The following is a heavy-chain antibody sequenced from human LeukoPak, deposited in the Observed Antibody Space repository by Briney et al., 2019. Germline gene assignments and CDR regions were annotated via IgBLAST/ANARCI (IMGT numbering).Heavy chain of an antibody. CDR2: IYYSGTT. V-gene: IGHV4-39*01. Sequence: SETLSLTCTVSGDSISSSTCNWGWIRQPPGKGLEWIGSIYYSGTTYYNLSLKSRVSMSLATSKTQFSLKLGSVTAADTALYYCARQPTSTMVFAFDSWGQGTLVSVSS. D-gene: IGHD3-10*01. CDR1: GDSISSSTCN. CDR3: ARQPTSTMVFAFDS. J-gene: IGHJ4*02.